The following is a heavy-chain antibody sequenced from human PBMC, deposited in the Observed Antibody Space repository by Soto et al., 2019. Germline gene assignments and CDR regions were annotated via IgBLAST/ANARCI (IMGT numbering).Heavy chain of an antibody. CDR3: ARTAAAGKYYYGMDV. CDR1: GYTFVSYW. CDR2: IYPGDSDT. J-gene: IGHJ6*02. D-gene: IGHD6-13*01. V-gene: IGHV5-51*01. Sequence: GESLKISCEGSGYTFVSYWIGWVRQMPGKGLECMGIIYPGDSDTRYSPSFQGQVTISADKSISTAYLQWSSLKASDTAMYYCARTAAAGKYYYGMDVWGQGTTVTVSS.